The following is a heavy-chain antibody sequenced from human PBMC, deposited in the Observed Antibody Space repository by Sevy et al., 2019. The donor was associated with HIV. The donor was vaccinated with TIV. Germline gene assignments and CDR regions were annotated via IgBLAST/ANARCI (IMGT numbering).Heavy chain of an antibody. V-gene: IGHV3-23*01. CDR3: ASGVLEYYFDY. CDR1: GFTFSSYA. Sequence: GGSLRLSCAASGFTFSSYAMSWVRQAPGKGLEWVSAISGSGGSTYYEDSVKGRFTISRDNSKNTLYLQMNSLRAEDTAVYYCASGVLEYYFDYWGQGTLVTVSS. CDR2: ISGSGGST. J-gene: IGHJ4*02. D-gene: IGHD3-10*01.